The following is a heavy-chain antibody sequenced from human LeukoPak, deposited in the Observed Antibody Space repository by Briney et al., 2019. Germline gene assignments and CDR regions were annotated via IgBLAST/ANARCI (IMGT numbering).Heavy chain of an antibody. J-gene: IGHJ6*02. CDR2: IKADNGNT. Sequence: ASVKVSCKPSGYSFITYSIIWVRQAPGQRLEWMGWIKADNGNTDYAQKFQDRVTMTTDTSTTTAYMEVRRLRSEDTSVYYCARVAPTTEGMGVWGQGTTVTVSS. V-gene: IGHV1-18*01. D-gene: IGHD1-1*01. CDR3: ARVAPTTEGMGV. CDR1: GYSFITYS.